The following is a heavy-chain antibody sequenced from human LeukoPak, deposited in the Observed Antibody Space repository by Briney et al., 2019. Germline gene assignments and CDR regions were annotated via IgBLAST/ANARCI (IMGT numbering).Heavy chain of an antibody. Sequence: GASVKVSCKASGGTFSSYAISWVRQAPGQGLEWMGGIIPIFGTANYAQKFQGRVTITADESTSTAYMELSSLRSEDTAVYYCARADDYGDPFDYWGQGTLVTVSS. CDR1: GGTFSSYA. J-gene: IGHJ4*02. V-gene: IGHV1-69*13. D-gene: IGHD4-17*01. CDR3: ARADDYGDPFDY. CDR2: IIPIFGTA.